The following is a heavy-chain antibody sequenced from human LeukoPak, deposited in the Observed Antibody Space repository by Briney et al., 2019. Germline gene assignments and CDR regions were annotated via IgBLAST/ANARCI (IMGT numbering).Heavy chain of an antibody. CDR2: IYSSGST. J-gene: IGHJ6*02. V-gene: IGHV4-59*01. CDR1: GGSISYYY. Sequence: PSETLSLTCTVSGGSISYYYWSWIRQPPGKGLEWIGYIYSSGSTNYNPSLKSRVTISVDTSENQFSLKLGSVTAADTAVYYCARDRGVYAITSYGMDVWGQGTTVTVSS. D-gene: IGHD2-8*01. CDR3: ARDRGVYAITSYGMDV.